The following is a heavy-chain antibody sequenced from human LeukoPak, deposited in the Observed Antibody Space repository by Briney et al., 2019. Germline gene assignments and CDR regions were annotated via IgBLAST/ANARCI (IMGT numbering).Heavy chain of an antibody. CDR3: ARAGTVLGAEFDY. Sequence: PSETLSLTCSVSGGSISRYYWTWIRQPPGKELEWIGHIYYNGRTNYNPSLNSRVTISVDTSKNQFSLKLTSVTAADTAVYYCARAGTVLGAEFDYWGQGTLVTVSS. D-gene: IGHD1-26*01. CDR2: IYYNGRT. J-gene: IGHJ4*02. CDR1: GGSISRYY. V-gene: IGHV4-59*01.